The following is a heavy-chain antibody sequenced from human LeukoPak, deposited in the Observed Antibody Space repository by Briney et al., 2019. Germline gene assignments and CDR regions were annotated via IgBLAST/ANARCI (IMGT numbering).Heavy chain of an antibody. D-gene: IGHD2-2*01. CDR1: GGSTSSSSYY. Sequence: SETLSLTCSVFGGSTSSSSYYWGWIRQPPGKGLEWIGSIYYSGSSYYNPSLKSRVTISVDTSKNQFSLKLTSVTAADTAVYYCARRDCTSTTCYAGSYYFDYWGQGTLVTVSS. V-gene: IGHV4-39*01. CDR3: ARRDCTSTTCYAGSYYFDY. J-gene: IGHJ4*02. CDR2: IYYSGSS.